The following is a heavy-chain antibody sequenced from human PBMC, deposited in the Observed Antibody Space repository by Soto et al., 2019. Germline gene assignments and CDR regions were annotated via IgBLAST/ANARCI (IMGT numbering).Heavy chain of an antibody. V-gene: IGHV1-18*04. CDR2: ISAYNGNT. CDR3: ARVEDYFDSSGYAH. D-gene: IGHD3-22*01. CDR1: GYSFTNYG. Sequence: ASVKVSCKASGYSFTNYGITWVRQAPGQGLEWMGWISAYNGNTYYAENLQGRFSMTTDTSTNTACMELRTLGPDDTAVYYCARVEDYFDSSGYAHWGQGTLVTVSS. J-gene: IGHJ4*02.